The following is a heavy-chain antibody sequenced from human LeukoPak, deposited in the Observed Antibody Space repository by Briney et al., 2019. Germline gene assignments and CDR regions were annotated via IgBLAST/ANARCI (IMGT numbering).Heavy chain of an antibody. Sequence: GGSLRLSCAASGFTFRDFAFHWVRQAPGKGLEWVAVISYDGTAEHYADSVKGRVTISRDNSNNTLYLQMSSLRTEDTAVYYCARPQAYCSSTSCYRPFDYWGQGTLVTVSS. CDR1: GFTFRDFA. CDR2: ISYDGTAE. CDR3: ARPQAYCSSTSCYRPFDY. V-gene: IGHV3-30*15. D-gene: IGHD2-2*02. J-gene: IGHJ4*02.